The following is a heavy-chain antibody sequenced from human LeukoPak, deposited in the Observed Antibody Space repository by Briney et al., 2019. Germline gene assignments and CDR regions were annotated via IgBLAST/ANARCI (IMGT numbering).Heavy chain of an antibody. V-gene: IGHV1-69*04. CDR2: NIPILGMA. CDR3: ARGNGRLGSGYYFFDY. J-gene: IGHJ4*02. D-gene: IGHD3-22*01. CDR1: GYSLTSYW. Sequence: SVKISCKGSGYSLTSYWLSWVRQAPGQGLEWMGRNIPILGMANCAQKFQGRVTITADKSTSTAYMELSSLRSEDTAVYYCARGNGRLGSGYYFFDYWGQGTLVTVSS.